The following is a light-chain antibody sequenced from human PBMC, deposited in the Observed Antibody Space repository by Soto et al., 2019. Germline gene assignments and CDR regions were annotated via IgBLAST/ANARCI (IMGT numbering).Light chain of an antibody. CDR2: DVS. J-gene: IGLJ1*01. CDR3: GSYTSSSTYV. CDR1: SSDVGGYNY. Sequence: QPVLTQPASVSGSPGQSITISCTGTSSDVGGYNYVSWYQQHPGKAPKLMIYDVSNRPSGVSNRFSGSKSGNTASLTISGLQAEDEADYYCGSYTSSSTYVFGTGTKLTVL. V-gene: IGLV2-14*01.